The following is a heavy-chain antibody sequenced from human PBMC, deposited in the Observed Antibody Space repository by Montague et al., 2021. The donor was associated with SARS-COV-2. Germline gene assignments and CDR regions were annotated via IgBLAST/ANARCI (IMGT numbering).Heavy chain of an antibody. D-gene: IGHD3-3*01. CDR3: ARDPWRITIFGVVTRYGMDV. J-gene: IGHJ6*02. CDR1: GGSVSSGSYY. CDR2: IYYSGST. Sequence: SETLSLTCIASGGSVSSGSYYWSWIRQPPGKGLEWIGYIYYSGSTNYNPSLKSRVTISVDTSKNQFSLKLSSVTAADMAVYYCARDPWRITIFGVVTRYGMDVWGQGTTVTVSS. V-gene: IGHV4-61*01.